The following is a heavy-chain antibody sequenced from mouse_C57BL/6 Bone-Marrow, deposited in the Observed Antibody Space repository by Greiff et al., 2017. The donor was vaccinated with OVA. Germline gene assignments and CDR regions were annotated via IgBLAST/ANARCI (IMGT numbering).Heavy chain of an antibody. CDR2: ISDGGSYT. CDR3: ARGGVITTVVGDY. CDR1: GFTFSSYA. Sequence: EVMLVESGGGLVKPGGSLKLSCAASGFTFSSYAMSWVRQTPEKRLEWVATISDGGSYTYYPDNVKGRFTISRDNAKNNLYLQMSHLKSEDTAMYYCARGGVITTVVGDYWGQGTTLTVSS. D-gene: IGHD1-1*01. V-gene: IGHV5-4*03. J-gene: IGHJ2*01.